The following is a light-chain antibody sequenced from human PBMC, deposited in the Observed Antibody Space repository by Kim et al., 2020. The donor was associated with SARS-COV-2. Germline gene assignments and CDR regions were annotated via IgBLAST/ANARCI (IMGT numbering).Light chain of an antibody. V-gene: IGLV2-8*01. CDR3: SSYAGSNNVV. CDR1: SIDVGVDIY. Sequence: GQAATSSSYGTSIDVGVDIYVSWYQQLPGRAPKIMIYEVSKRPAGVPDRFSGSKSGNTASLTVSGLQAEDEADYYCSSYAGSNNVVFGGGTQLTVL. J-gene: IGLJ2*01. CDR2: EVS.